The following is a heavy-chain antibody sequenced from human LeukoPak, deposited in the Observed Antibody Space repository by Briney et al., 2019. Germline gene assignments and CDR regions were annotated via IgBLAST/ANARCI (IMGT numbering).Heavy chain of an antibody. CDR3: SKDPPISAAGPRYSDR. Sequence: GGSLRLSCAASGFTFSSYAMSWVRQAPGKGLEWVSTINSGGNTYYADSMKGRFTISRDNSKNTLFLQMNSLRVEDTGVYYCSKDPPISAAGPRYSDRWGQGTLVTVSS. J-gene: IGHJ4*02. CDR2: INSGGNT. D-gene: IGHD6-13*01. V-gene: IGHV3-23*01. CDR1: GFTFSSYA.